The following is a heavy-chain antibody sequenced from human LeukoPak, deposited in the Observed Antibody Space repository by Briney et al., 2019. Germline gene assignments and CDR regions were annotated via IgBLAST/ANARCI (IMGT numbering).Heavy chain of an antibody. J-gene: IGHJ6*03. CDR1: GYTFTSYD. V-gene: IGHV1-8*03. CDR3: ARRYSGSYSHYYYYMDV. Sequence: ASVKVSCKASGYTFTSYDINWVRQATGQGLEWMGWMNPNSGNTGYAQKFQGRVTITRNTSISTAYMELSSLRSGDTAVYYCARRYSGSYSHYYYYMDVWGKGTTVTVSS. D-gene: IGHD1-26*01. CDR2: MNPNSGNT.